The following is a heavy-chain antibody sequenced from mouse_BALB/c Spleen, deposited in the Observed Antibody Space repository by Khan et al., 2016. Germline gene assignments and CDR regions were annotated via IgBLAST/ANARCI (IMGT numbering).Heavy chain of an antibody. V-gene: IGHV3-2*02. CDR3: TSAPTATRDFDV. J-gene: IGHJ1*01. CDR1: GYSITSDYA. CDR2: LRYSGST. D-gene: IGHD1-2*01. Sequence: EVQLQESGPGLVKPSQSLSPTCTVTGYSITSDYAWNWIRQFPGNKLELMGYLRYSGSTTYNPSLQIRIPLTRDTSKNQFFLPLYSVTTEDTASYFWTSAPTATRDFDVWGEVTTVTVSS.